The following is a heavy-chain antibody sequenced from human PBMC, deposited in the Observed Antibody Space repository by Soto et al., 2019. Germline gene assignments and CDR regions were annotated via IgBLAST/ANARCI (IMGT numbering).Heavy chain of an antibody. J-gene: IGHJ4*02. V-gene: IGHV3-23*01. CDR3: AKRDLVDATPRNFDY. CDR1: GFTFPTYA. Sequence: AGGSLRLSCTATGFTFPTYAMSWVRQAPGKGLEWVSAINTSGGTYYAASVKGRFTISRDNSKDTLYLQMNSLRAEDTAVYYCAKRDLVDATPRNFDYWGQGTLVTVSS. CDR2: INTSGGT. D-gene: IGHD3-10*01.